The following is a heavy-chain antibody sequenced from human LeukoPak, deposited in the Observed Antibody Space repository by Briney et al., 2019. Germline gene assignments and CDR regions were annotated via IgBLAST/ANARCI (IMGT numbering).Heavy chain of an antibody. D-gene: IGHD1-1*01. V-gene: IGHV4-39*01. J-gene: IGHJ4*02. CDR3: ARQGQYNWNLAHFDY. CDR1: GGSISSSSYY. Sequence: PSETLSLTCTVSGGSISSSSYYWGWIRQPPGKGLEWIGSIYYSGSTYYNPSLKSRVTISADTSKNQFSLKLSSVTAADTAVYYCARQGQYNWNLAHFDYWGQGTLVTVSP. CDR2: IYYSGST.